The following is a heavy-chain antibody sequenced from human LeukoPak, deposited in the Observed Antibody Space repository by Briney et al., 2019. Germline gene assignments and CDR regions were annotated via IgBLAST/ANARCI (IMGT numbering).Heavy chain of an antibody. CDR2: IYSGGNT. J-gene: IGHJ4*02. CDR3: AREQFAAASLDYYFDY. Sequence: GGSLRLSCAASGFSFSSYVMSWVRQAPGKGLEWVSVIYSGGNTYYADSVKGRFTISRDNSKNTLYLQMNSLRAEDTAVYYCAREQFAAASLDYYFDYWGQGTLVTVSS. D-gene: IGHD6-13*01. CDR1: GFSFSSYV. V-gene: IGHV3-53*01.